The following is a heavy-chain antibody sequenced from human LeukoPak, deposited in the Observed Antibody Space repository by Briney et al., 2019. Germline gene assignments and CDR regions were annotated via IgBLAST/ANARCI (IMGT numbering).Heavy chain of an antibody. CDR2: ISSNGGST. D-gene: IGHD6-19*01. V-gene: IGHV3-64*01. CDR1: GFTFSSYA. CDR3: AKEKSSGPFFDI. Sequence: GGSLRLSCAASGFTFSSYAMHWVRQAPGKGLEYVSAISSNGGSTYYANSVKGRFTISRDNSKNTLYLQMGSLRAEDMAVYYCAKEKSSGPFFDIWGQGTMVTVSS. J-gene: IGHJ3*02.